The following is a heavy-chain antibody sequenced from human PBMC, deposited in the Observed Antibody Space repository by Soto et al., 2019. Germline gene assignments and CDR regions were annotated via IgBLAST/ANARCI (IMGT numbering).Heavy chain of an antibody. Sequence: QVQLQQWGAGLLKPSETLSLTCAVYGGSFSGYYWSWIRQPPGKGLEWIGEINHSGSTNYNPSLKSRVTISVDTSKNQFSLKLSSVTAADTAVYYCARAPMRMDVYSSSWYPRHYYYGMDVWGQGTTVTVSS. J-gene: IGHJ6*02. D-gene: IGHD6-13*01. CDR3: ARAPMRMDVYSSSWYPRHYYYGMDV. CDR1: GGSFSGYY. V-gene: IGHV4-34*01. CDR2: INHSGST.